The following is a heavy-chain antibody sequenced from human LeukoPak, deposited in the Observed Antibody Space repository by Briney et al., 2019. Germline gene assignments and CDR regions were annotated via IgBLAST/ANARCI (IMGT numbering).Heavy chain of an antibody. D-gene: IGHD2-8*01. J-gene: IGHJ5*01. V-gene: IGHV4-34*01. CDR2: VKHDGDT. Sequence: SETLSLTCAVYGASFNTYYWTWIRQSPDKGLEWIGEVKHDGDTNVNPSLRSRVVMSVDASKNQFSLKMTSVTAADTAIYFCARGPVALPNDRLSLFFDFWGQGTPVSVSS. CDR3: ARGPVALPNDRLSLFFDF. CDR1: GASFNTYY.